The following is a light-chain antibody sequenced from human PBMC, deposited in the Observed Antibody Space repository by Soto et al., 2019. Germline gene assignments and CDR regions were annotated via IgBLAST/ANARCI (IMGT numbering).Light chain of an antibody. Sequence: IELTQSPATLSLSPGERATLSCRASQSLGTYLVWYQQKPGQAPRLLIYDASKRATGIPARFSGSGSGTDFTLTIGSLEPEDFAVYYCQQRSDWPRAFGQGTKVEIK. CDR2: DAS. CDR1: QSLGTY. CDR3: QQRSDWPRA. V-gene: IGKV3-11*01. J-gene: IGKJ1*01.